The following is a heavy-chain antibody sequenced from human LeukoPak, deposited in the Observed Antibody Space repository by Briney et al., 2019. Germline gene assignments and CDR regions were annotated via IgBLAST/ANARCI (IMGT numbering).Heavy chain of an antibody. V-gene: IGHV3-30-3*01. CDR3: ARESIAVAGTGGSAFDI. CDR1: GFTFSSYA. Sequence: PGGSLRLSCAASGFTFSSYAMHWVRQAPGKGLEWVAVISYDGSNKYYADSVKGRFTISRDNSKNTLYLQMNSLRAEDTAVYYCARESIAVAGTGGSAFDIWGQGTMVTVSS. CDR2: ISYDGSNK. D-gene: IGHD6-19*01. J-gene: IGHJ3*02.